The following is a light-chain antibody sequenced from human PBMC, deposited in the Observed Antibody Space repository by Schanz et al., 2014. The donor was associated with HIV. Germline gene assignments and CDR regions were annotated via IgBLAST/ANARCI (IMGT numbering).Light chain of an antibody. Sequence: QSALTQPPSASGSPGQSVTISCTGTSSDVGGYNFVSWFQQHPGKAPKLMIYEVTKRPSGVPARFSGSKSGNTASLTVSAVQPEDEADYYCSSYTSSSTVVFGGGTKLTVL. J-gene: IGLJ2*01. CDR1: SSDVGGYNF. CDR3: SSYTSSSTVV. CDR2: EVT. V-gene: IGLV2-8*01.